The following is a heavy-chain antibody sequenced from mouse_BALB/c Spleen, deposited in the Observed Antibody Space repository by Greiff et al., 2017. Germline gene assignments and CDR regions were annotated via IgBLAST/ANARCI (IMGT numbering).Heavy chain of an antibody. J-gene: IGHJ1*01. CDR2: INPYNGDT. CDR1: GYSFTGYF. CDR3: ARGNYWYFDV. V-gene: IGHV1-20*02. D-gene: IGHD2-1*01. Sequence: VQLQQSGPELVQPGASVKISCKASGYSFTGYFMNWVMQSHGKSLEWIGRINPYNGDTFYNQKFKGKATLTVDKSSSTAHMELRSLASEDSAVYDCARGNYWYFDVWGAGTTVTVSS.